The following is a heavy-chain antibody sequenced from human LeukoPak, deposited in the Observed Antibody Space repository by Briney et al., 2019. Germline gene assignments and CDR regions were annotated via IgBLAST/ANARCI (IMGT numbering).Heavy chain of an antibody. CDR2: IYHSGST. V-gene: IGHV4-4*02. Sequence: SETLSLTCAVSGGSISSSNWWSWVRQPPGKGLEWIGEIYHSGSTNYNPSLKSRVTISVDKSKNQFPLKLSSVTAADTAVYYCARWYSSSWSHYYGMDVWGKGTTVTVSS. D-gene: IGHD6-13*01. CDR3: ARWYSSSWSHYYGMDV. CDR1: GGSISSSNW. J-gene: IGHJ6*04.